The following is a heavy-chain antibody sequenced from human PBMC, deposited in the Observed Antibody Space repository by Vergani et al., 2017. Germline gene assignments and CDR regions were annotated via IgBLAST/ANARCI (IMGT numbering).Heavy chain of an antibody. J-gene: IGHJ4*02. Sequence: QVQLVESGGGVVQPGRSLRLSCAASGFTFSSYGMHWVRQAPGKGLEWVAVISYDGSNKYYADSVKGRFTISRDKSKNTLYLQMNSVRAEDTAVYYCAKDQYPCGSHGAWDYWGQGTLVTVSS. V-gene: IGHV3-30*18. CDR2: ISYDGSNK. D-gene: IGHD2-15*01. CDR3: AKDQYPCGSHGAWDY. CDR1: GFTFSSYG.